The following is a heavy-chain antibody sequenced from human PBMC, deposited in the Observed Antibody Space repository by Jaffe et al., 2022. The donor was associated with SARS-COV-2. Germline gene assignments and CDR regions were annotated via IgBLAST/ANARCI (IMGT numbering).Heavy chain of an antibody. J-gene: IGHJ6*02. CDR1: GGSISSGSYY. Sequence: QVQLQESGPGLVKPSQTLSLTCTVSGGSISSGSYYWSWIRQPAGKGLEWIGRIYTSGSTNYNPSLKSRVTISVDTSKNQFSLKLSSVTAADTAVYYCARVEIGHYYGSGSYGRGGMDVWGQGTTVTVSS. CDR3: ARVEIGHYYGSGSYGRGGMDV. D-gene: IGHD3-10*01. V-gene: IGHV4-61*02. CDR2: IYTSGST.